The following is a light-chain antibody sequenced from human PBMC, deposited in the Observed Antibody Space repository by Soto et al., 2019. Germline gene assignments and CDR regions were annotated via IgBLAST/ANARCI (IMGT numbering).Light chain of an antibody. Sequence: PGARATLSCMASQTVAYTSLAWYQQRPGQAPRLLIYGTSTRATGTPDRFIGSGSGTAFTLTISRLEPEDFAVYYCQQYVTTPRTFGQGTKVE. CDR1: QTVAYTS. CDR2: GTS. V-gene: IGKV3-20*01. J-gene: IGKJ1*01. CDR3: QQYVTTPRT.